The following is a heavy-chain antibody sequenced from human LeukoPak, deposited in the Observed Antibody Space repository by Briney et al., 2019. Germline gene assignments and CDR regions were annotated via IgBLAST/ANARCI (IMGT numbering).Heavy chain of an antibody. J-gene: IGHJ4*02. Sequence: SSETLSLTCTVSGGSISSYYWGWIRQPPGKGLEWIGNIYYSGSTNYNPSLKSRVTISVDTSKNQFSLKLSSVTAADTAVYYCARSPPDRSGGNSAPDYWGQGTLVTVSS. CDR1: GGSISSYY. V-gene: IGHV4-59*01. CDR2: IYYSGST. CDR3: ARSPPDRSGGNSAPDY. D-gene: IGHD4-23*01.